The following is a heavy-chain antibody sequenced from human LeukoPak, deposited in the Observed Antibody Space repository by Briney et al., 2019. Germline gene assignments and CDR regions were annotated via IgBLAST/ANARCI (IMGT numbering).Heavy chain of an antibody. V-gene: IGHV3-7*01. J-gene: IGHJ4*02. CDR2: IKQDGSEK. CDR3: GRQAAPDY. D-gene: IGHD2-15*01. Sequence: GGSLRLSCAASGFIFSSYWMSWVRQAPGKGLEWVANIKQDGSEKYYVDSVKGRFTISRDNAKNSLYLQMNSLRAEDTAVYYCGRQAAPDYWGQGTLVTVSS. CDR1: GFIFSSYW.